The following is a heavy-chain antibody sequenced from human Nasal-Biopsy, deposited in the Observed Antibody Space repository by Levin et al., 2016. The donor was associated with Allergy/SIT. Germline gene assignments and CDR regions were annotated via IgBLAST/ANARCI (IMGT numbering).Heavy chain of an antibody. CDR1: GYTFTTYD. CDR2: MNPNSGDA. V-gene: IGHV1-8*01. J-gene: IGHJ5*02. CDR3: AASGPNIPNWFDP. Sequence: ASVKVSCKASGYTFTTYDINWVRQVPGQGLEWMGWMNPNSGDAGYAQNFQGRVTMTRDTSISTAYMELNGLTSQDTAVYYCAASGPNIPNWFDPWGQGTLVTVSS. D-gene: IGHD6-25*01.